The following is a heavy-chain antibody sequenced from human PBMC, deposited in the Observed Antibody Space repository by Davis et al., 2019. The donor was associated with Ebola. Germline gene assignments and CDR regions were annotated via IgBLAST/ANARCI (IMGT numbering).Heavy chain of an antibody. Sequence: PGGSLRLSCAASGFTFNSYGMNWVRQAPGKGLEWVAVISYDGSNKYYADSVKGRFTISRDNSKNTLYLQMNSLRAEDTAVYYCARDQGWNYVFYWGQGTLVTVSS. J-gene: IGHJ4*02. V-gene: IGHV3-30*03. D-gene: IGHD6-19*01. CDR1: GFTFNSYG. CDR3: ARDQGWNYVFY. CDR2: ISYDGSNK.